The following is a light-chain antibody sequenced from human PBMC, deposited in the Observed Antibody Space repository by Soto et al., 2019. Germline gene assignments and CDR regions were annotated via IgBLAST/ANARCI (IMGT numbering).Light chain of an antibody. CDR2: GAS. J-gene: IGKJ4*01. CDR3: RQSYSNLALT. Sequence: HRPGQAPGLLISGASSRATGIPARFSGSGSGTEFSLTISNLQPEDFAIYYCRQSYSNLALTFGGGTKVDI. V-gene: IGKV3-15*01.